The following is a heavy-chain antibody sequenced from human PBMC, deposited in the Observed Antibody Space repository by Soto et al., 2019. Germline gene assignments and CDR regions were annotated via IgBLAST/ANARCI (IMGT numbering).Heavy chain of an antibody. D-gene: IGHD4-17*01. CDR2: IYWDDDK. CDR1: GFSLSTSGVG. Sequence: QITLKESGPTLVKPTQTLTLTCTFSGFSLSTSGVGVGWIRQPPGKALEWLALIYWDDDKRYSPSLKSRLTTTKDPSKHQVVLTITNMDPVHTATYYCAHMTVTPARGPFDIWGQGTMVTVSS. CDR3: AHMTVTPARGPFDI. V-gene: IGHV2-5*02. J-gene: IGHJ3*02.